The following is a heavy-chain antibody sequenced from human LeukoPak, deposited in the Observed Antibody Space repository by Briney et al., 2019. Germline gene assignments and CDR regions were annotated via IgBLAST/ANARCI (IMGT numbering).Heavy chain of an antibody. D-gene: IGHD4-17*01. CDR3: AKGDYGNIIDY. J-gene: IGHJ4*02. V-gene: IGHV3-9*01. CDR1: GFTFDDYA. Sequence: PGRSLRLSCAASGFTFDDYAMHWVRQAPGKGLEWVSGISWSSGSIGYADSVKGRFTISRDNAKISLYLQMNSLKAEDTALYYCAKGDYGNIIDYWGQGTLVTVSS. CDR2: ISWSSGSI.